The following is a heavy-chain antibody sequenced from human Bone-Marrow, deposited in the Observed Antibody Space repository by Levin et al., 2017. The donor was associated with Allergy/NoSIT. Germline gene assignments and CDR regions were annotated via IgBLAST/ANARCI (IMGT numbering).Heavy chain of an antibody. V-gene: IGHV3-7*01. CDR3: ARHYCGTDCYHDYFEY. CDR1: GFIFSGFW. Sequence: LSLTCAASGFIFSGFWMSWVRQAPGKGLEWVASIKEDVSETYFVASVKGRFTISRDNARNSLYLQMNSLRVEDTATYYCARHYCGTDCYHDYFEYWGQGTLVTVSS. D-gene: IGHD2-21*02. CDR2: IKEDVSET. J-gene: IGHJ4*02.